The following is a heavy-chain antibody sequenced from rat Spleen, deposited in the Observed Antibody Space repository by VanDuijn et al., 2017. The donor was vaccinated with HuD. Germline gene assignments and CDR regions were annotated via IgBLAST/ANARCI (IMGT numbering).Heavy chain of an antibody. Sequence: EVQLQESGPGLVKPSQSLSLTCSVTGYSITSSYRWNWIRKFPGNTLEWMGYINSEGSTNYNPSPKSRIPITRDTSKKQFFLQVNSVTTEDTATYYWARSRSNYFDYWGQGVMVTVSS. CDR3: ARSRSNYFDY. V-gene: IGHV3-3*01. CDR1: GYSITSSYR. CDR2: INSEGST. J-gene: IGHJ2*01.